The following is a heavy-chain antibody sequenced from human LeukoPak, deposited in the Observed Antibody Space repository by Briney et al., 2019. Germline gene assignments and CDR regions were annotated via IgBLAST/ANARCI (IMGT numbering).Heavy chain of an antibody. J-gene: IGHJ4*02. CDR1: GFTFSSYW. CDR3: ARERGGYCSGSSCSNAIDY. Sequence: GSLRLSCAASGFTFSSYWMSWVRQAPGKGLEWVANINQDGSEKYYVDSVKGRFTISRDNAKNSLYLQMNSLRAEDTAVYYCARERGGYCSGSSCSNAIDYWGQGTLVTVSS. D-gene: IGHD2-15*01. V-gene: IGHV3-7*01. CDR2: INQDGSEK.